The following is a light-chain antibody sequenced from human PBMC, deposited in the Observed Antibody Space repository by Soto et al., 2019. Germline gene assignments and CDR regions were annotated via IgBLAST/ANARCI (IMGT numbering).Light chain of an antibody. CDR1: QSISSW. V-gene: IGKV1-5*01. CDR2: DAS. CDR3: QQFNSYPIT. Sequence: DIQMTQSPSTLSASVGDRVTIPCRASQSISSWLAWYQQKPGKAPKLLIYDASSLESGVPSRVSGSGSGTEFTLTISSLQPDDFATYYCQQFNSYPITFGQGTRLEIK. J-gene: IGKJ5*01.